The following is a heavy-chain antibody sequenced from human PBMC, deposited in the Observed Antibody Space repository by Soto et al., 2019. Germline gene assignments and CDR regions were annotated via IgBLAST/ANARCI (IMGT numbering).Heavy chain of an antibody. CDR2: IIDSGAST. J-gene: IGHJ6*02. CDR1: GFTFSSCA. CDR3: AKGRSYYYYYGVDV. Sequence: GGSLRLSCAASGFTFSSCAMGWVLQAPWKGLEWVSDIIDSGASTYYADSVKGRLTISRDNSKSTLYLQMNSLRAEDTALYYCAKGRSYYYYYGVDVWGQGTTVTVSS. V-gene: IGHV3-23*01.